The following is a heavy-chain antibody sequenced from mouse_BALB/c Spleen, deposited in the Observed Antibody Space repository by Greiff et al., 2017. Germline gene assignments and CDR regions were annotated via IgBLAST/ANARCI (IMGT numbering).Heavy chain of an antibody. V-gene: IGHV1-37*01. CDR2: INPYNGVT. CDR3: ARGCPFITTVVASSGWCFDV. CDR1: GYSFTGYS. J-gene: IGHJ1*01. Sequence: VQLQQSGPELVKPGASMKISCKASGYSFTGYSMNWVKQSHGKNLEWIGLINPYNGVTIYNQKFRGKATLTVDKSSSTAYMELLSLTSEDSAVYYSARGCPFITTVVASSGWCFDVWGAGTTVTVSS. D-gene: IGHD1-1*01.